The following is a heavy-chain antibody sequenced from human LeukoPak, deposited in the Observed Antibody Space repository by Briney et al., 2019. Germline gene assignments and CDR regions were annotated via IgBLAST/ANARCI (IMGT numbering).Heavy chain of an antibody. CDR3: ARESVLLWFGESDGLDY. CDR2: ISAYNGNT. Sequence: ASVKVSCKASGYTFTSYGVSWVRQAPGQGQEWMGWISAYNGNTNYAQKLQGRVTMTTDTSTSTAYMELRSLRSDDTAVYYCARESVLLWFGESDGLDYWGQGTLVTVSS. V-gene: IGHV1-18*01. CDR1: GYTFTSYG. J-gene: IGHJ4*02. D-gene: IGHD3-10*01.